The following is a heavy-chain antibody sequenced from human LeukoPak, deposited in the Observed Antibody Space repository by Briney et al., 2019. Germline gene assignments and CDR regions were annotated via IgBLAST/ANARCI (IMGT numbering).Heavy chain of an antibody. J-gene: IGHJ2*01. D-gene: IGHD2-2*02. CDR3: ARGRGRVPAAINFSWYFDL. Sequence: GGSLRLSCAASGFTFSSYSMNWVRQAPGKGLEWVSSISSSSSYIYYADSVKGRFTISRDNAKNSLYLQMNGLRAEDTAVYYCARGRGRVPAAINFSWYFDLWGRGTLVTVSS. CDR1: GFTFSSYS. V-gene: IGHV3-21*01. CDR2: ISSSSSYI.